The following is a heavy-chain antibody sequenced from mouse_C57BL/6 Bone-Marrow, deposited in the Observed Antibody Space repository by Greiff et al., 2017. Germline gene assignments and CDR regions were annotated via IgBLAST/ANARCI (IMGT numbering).Heavy chain of an antibody. D-gene: IGHD1-1*01. CDR1: GYTFTSYG. CDR2: IYPRSGNT. J-gene: IGHJ1*03. Sequence: VQLQQSGAELARPGASVKLSCKASGYTFTSYGISWVKQRTGQGLEWIGEIYPRSGNTYYNEKFKGKATLTADKSSSTAYMELRSLTSEDSAVYFCASLLLRYWYFDVWGTGTTVTVSS. V-gene: IGHV1-81*01. CDR3: ASLLLRYWYFDV.